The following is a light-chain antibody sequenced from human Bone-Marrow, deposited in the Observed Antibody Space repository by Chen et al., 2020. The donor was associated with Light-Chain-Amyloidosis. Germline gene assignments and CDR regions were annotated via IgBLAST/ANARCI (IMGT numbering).Light chain of an antibody. V-gene: IGLV2-14*01. J-gene: IGLJ1*01. CDR1: SSDVVGDNH. CDR2: DVT. Sequence: QSDLTQPASGSGSPGQAITLSCTGTSSDVVGDNHVSWYPQHPDKAPKLMIYDVTNRPSWVPDRFSGSKSDNTASLTISGLQTEDEADYFCSSYTITNTLVFGSGTRVTVL. CDR3: SSYTITNTLV.